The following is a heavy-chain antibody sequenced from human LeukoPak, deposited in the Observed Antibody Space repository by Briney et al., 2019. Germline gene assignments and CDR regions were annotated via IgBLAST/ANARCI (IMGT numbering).Heavy chain of an antibody. Sequence: GGPLRLSCAASGFTFSSYGMHWVRQAPGKGLEWVAFIRYDGSNKYYADSVKGRFTISRDNSKNTLYLQMNSLRAEDTAVYYCAKGYCTNTSCYTGLDYWGQGTLVTVSS. V-gene: IGHV3-30*02. CDR3: AKGYCTNTSCYTGLDY. D-gene: IGHD2-2*02. CDR2: IRYDGSNK. J-gene: IGHJ4*02. CDR1: GFTFSSYG.